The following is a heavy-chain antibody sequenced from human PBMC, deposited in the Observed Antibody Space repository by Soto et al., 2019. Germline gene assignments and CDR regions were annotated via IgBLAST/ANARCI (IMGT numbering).Heavy chain of an antibody. Sequence: SETLSLTCAVCGGSFSGYYWSWIRQPPGKGLEWIGEINHSGSTNYNPSLKSRVTISVDTSKNQFSLKLSSVTAADTAVYYCARGEYYDSSGHIDYWGQGTLVTVSS. CDR1: GGSFSGYY. CDR2: INHSGST. CDR3: ARGEYYDSSGHIDY. J-gene: IGHJ4*02. V-gene: IGHV4-34*01. D-gene: IGHD3-22*01.